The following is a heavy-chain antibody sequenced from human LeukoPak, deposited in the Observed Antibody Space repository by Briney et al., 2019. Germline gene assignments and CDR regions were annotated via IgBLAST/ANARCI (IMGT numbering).Heavy chain of an antibody. Sequence: SETLSLTCTVSGGSISSGGYYWSWIRQHPGKGLEWIGYIYYSGSTYYNPSLKSRVTISVDTSKNQFSLKLSSVTAADTAVYYCARGRDYYDSSGYYYFDYWGQGTLVTVSP. CDR3: ARGRDYYDSSGYYYFDY. CDR1: GGSISSGGYY. D-gene: IGHD3-22*01. J-gene: IGHJ4*02. CDR2: IYYSGST. V-gene: IGHV4-31*03.